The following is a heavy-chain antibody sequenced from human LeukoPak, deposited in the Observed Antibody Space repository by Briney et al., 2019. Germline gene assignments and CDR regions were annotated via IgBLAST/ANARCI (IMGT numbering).Heavy chain of an antibody. CDR2: IRYDGSNK. D-gene: IGHD3-22*01. CDR3: ANGAVPSWIVVDSNNNAFDI. CDR1: GFTFSSYS. J-gene: IGHJ3*02. Sequence: GGSLRLSCAASGFTFSSYSMNWVRQAPGKGLEWVAFIRYDGSNKYYADSVKGRFTISRDNSKNTLYLQMNSLRAEDTAVYYCANGAVPSWIVVDSNNNAFDIWGQGTMVTVSS. V-gene: IGHV3-30*02.